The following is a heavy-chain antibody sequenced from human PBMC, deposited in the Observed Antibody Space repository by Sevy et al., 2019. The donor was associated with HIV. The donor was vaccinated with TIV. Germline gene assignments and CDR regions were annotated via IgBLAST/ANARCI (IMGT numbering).Heavy chain of an antibody. Sequence: ASVKVSCTASGYTFTNNDIIWVRQATGQGLEWMGGMNPNSADTGCALKFQGRVTLTNNPSRSTAYMELGSLTSEDTAVYYCARVSPCGGDCYYFDFWGQGTLLTVSS. CDR3: ARVSPCGGDCYYFDF. CDR1: GYTFTNND. J-gene: IGHJ4*02. D-gene: IGHD2-21*02. V-gene: IGHV1-8*01. CDR2: MNPNSADT.